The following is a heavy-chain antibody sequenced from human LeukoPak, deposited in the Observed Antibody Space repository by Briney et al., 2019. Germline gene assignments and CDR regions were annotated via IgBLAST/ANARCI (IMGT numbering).Heavy chain of an antibody. CDR1: GGTFSSYA. D-gene: IGHD6-13*01. CDR2: IIPIFGTA. Sequence: ASVKVSCKASGGTFSSYAISWVRQAPGQGLEWMGGIIPIFGTANYAQKFQGRVTITTDESTSTAYMELSSLRSEDTAVYYCARENIVAAGTFDYWGPGTLVTVSS. J-gene: IGHJ4*02. V-gene: IGHV1-69*05. CDR3: ARENIVAAGTFDY.